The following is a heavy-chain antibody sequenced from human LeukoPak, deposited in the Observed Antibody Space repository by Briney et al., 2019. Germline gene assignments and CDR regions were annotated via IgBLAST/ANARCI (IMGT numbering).Heavy chain of an antibody. Sequence: GGSLRLSCAASGFTVSSNYMSWVRQAPGKGLEWVSVIYSGGSTYYADSVKGRFTISRDNSKNTLYLQMNSLRAEDTAVYYCARTQWFGESTPNAFDIWGQGTMVTVSS. J-gene: IGHJ3*02. V-gene: IGHV3-53*01. CDR2: IYSGGST. CDR1: GFTVSSNY. D-gene: IGHD3-10*01. CDR3: ARTQWFGESTPNAFDI.